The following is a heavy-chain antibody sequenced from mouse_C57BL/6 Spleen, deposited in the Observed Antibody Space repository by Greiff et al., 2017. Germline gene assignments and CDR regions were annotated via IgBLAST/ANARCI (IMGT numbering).Heavy chain of an antibody. Sequence: VQLQQPVAELVRPGSSVKLSCKASGYTFTSYWMDWVKQRPGQGLEWIGNIYPSDSETHYNQKFKDKATLTVDKSSSTAYMQLSSLTSEDSAVYYCARGGNYCGSRFAYWGQGTLVTVSA. V-gene: IGHV1-61*01. CDR3: ARGGNYCGSRFAY. D-gene: IGHD1-1*01. CDR2: IYPSDSET. CDR1: GYTFTSYW. J-gene: IGHJ3*01.